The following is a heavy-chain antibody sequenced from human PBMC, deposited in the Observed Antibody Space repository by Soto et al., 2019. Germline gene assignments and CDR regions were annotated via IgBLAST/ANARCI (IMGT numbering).Heavy chain of an antibody. D-gene: IGHD1-26*01. CDR2: IYYSGTT. J-gene: IGHJ4*02. CDR3: ARREIQGPIDY. V-gene: IGHV4-28*01. CDR1: GYSISSSNW. Sequence: SETLSLTCAASGYSISSSNWWGWIRQPPGKGLEWIGYIYYSGTTYYNPSLKSRVTMSVDTSKNQFSLKLTSVTAVDTAVYYCARREIQGPIDYWGQGTLVT.